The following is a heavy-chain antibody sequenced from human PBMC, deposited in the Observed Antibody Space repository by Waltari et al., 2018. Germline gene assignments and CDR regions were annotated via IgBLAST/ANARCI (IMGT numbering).Heavy chain of an antibody. V-gene: IGHV3-21*01. Sequence: EVQLVESGGGLVKPGGSLRLSCAAAGFTFSSYSMNRVRQAPGKGLEWVSSISSSSYIYYADAVKGRVTTSRDNAKHSLYLQMNSLRAQDTAVYYCARDLMATAPHYYYYYMDVWGKGTTVTISS. D-gene: IGHD5-12*01. J-gene: IGHJ6*03. CDR2: ISSSSYI. CDR3: ARDLMATAPHYYYYYMDV. CDR1: GFTFSSYS.